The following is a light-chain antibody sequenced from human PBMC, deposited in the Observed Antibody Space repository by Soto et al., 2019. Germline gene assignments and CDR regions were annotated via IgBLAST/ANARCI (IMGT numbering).Light chain of an antibody. V-gene: IGKV1-5*01. CDR1: QGISSY. CDR2: DAS. J-gene: IGKJ1*01. CDR3: QQYNSYSQT. Sequence: EILLTQSPTTLSASVGDRVTITCRASQGISSYLAWYKQKPGKAPKLLIYDASSLESGVPSRFSGSGSGTEFTLTISSLQPDDFATYYCQQYNSYSQTFGQGTKVDVK.